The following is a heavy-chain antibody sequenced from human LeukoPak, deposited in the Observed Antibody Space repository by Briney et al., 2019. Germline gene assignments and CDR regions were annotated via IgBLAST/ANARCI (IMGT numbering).Heavy chain of an antibody. CDR2: MNPNSGNT. CDR1: GYTFTSYD. CDR3: ARVLPHYDFWSGYFPFYYYGMDV. D-gene: IGHD3-3*01. Sequence: ASVKVSCKASGYTFTSYDINWVRQATGQGLEWMGWMNPNSGNTGYAQKFQGRVTMTRNTSISTAYMELSSLRSEDTAVYYCARVLPHYDFWSGYFPFYYYGMDVWGQGTAVTVSS. V-gene: IGHV1-8*01. J-gene: IGHJ6*02.